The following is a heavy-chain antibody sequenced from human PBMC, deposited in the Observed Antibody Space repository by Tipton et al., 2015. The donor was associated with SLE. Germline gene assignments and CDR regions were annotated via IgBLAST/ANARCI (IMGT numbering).Heavy chain of an antibody. D-gene: IGHD2-15*01. V-gene: IGHV3-33*01. CDR3: TREKLGYCSGGSCALAY. J-gene: IGHJ4*02. CDR2: IWYDGSDK. CDR1: GFTFSNFG. Sequence: SLRLSCAASGFTFSNFGMHWVRQAPGKGLEWVAVIWYDGSDKYYADSVKGRFTISRDNSKNTLHLQMNSLRAEDTAVYYCTREKLGYCSGGSCALAYWGQGTLVTVSP.